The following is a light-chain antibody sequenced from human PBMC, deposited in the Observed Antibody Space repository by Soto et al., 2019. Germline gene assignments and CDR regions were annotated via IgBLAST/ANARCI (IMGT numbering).Light chain of an antibody. CDR1: QSISTY. CDR2: AAS. J-gene: IGKJ1*01. Sequence: DIQMTQSPSYLSASVGDRVTITCRASQSISTYLNWYQQKPGKAPKLRIYAASTLQSGVPSRFSGSGSGTDFRRTISSLQQEDIATYYCQQSSTSPQTFGQGTNV. CDR3: QQSSTSPQT. V-gene: IGKV1-39*01.